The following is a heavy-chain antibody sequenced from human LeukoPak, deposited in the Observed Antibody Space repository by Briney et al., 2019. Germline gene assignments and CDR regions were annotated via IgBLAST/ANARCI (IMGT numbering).Heavy chain of an antibody. D-gene: IGHD3-3*01. CDR3: ARCRDYDFWSGSAVDY. CDR1: GFIFSSYA. Sequence: GGSLRLSCAASGFIFSSYAMHWVRQAPGKGLEWVAVISYDGTNTDYADSVKGRFTIFRDNSKNALYLQMNSLRAEDTAVYYCARCRDYDFWSGSAVDYWGQGTLVTVSS. V-gene: IGHV3-30-3*01. J-gene: IGHJ4*02. CDR2: ISYDGTNT.